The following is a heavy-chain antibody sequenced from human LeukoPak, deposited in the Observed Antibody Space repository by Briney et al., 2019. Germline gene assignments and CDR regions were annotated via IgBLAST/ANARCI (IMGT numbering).Heavy chain of an antibody. Sequence: SETLSLTCTVSGGSISSYYWSWIRQPPGKALEWIGYIYYSGSTNYNPSLKSRVTISVDTSKNQFSLKLSSVTAADTAVYYCARGWTGYPYYFDYWGQGTLVTVSS. CDR2: IYYSGST. CDR1: GGSISSYY. V-gene: IGHV4-59*01. J-gene: IGHJ4*02. D-gene: IGHD3/OR15-3a*01. CDR3: ARGWTGYPYYFDY.